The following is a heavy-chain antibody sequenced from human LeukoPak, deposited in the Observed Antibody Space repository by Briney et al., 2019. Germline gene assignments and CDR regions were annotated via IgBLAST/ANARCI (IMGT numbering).Heavy chain of an antibody. CDR3: AREIAAAGEAFFDY. CDR2: INTNTGNP. CDR1: GYTFTNYA. Sequence: ASVKVSCKSSGYTFTNYAMNWVRQAPGQGLEWMGWINTNTGNPTYAQGFTGRFVFSLDTSVSAAYLQISSLKAEDTAVYFCAREIAAAGEAFFDYWGQGTLVTVSS. V-gene: IGHV7-4-1*02. J-gene: IGHJ4*02. D-gene: IGHD6-13*01.